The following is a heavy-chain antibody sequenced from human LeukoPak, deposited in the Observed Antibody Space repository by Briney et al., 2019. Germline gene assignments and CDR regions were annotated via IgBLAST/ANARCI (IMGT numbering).Heavy chain of an antibody. CDR2: VHYSGST. J-gene: IGHJ3*02. D-gene: IGHD6-19*01. CDR3: ASPRGWHGYGAYEI. CDR1: GGTISSYY. Sequence: SETLSLTCTVSGGTISSYYWNWIRQPPGKGLEWIGYVHYSGSTKYNPSLKSRVTISVDTSKNQFSLKLSSGIAADTAVYFCASPRGWHGYGAYEIWGQGTMVTVSS. V-gene: IGHV4-59*08.